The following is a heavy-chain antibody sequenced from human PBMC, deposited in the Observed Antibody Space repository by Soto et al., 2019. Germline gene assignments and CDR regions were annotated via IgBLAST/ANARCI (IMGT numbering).Heavy chain of an antibody. CDR1: GYTFTSYG. V-gene: IGHV1-18*01. D-gene: IGHD2-15*01. Sequence: ASVKVSCKASGYTFTSYGISWVRQAPGQGLEWMGWISAYNGNTNYAQKLQGRVTMTTDTSTSTAYMELRSLRSDDTAVYYCARARYCSGGSCYYDYYYGMDVWGQGTKVTVSS. J-gene: IGHJ6*02. CDR2: ISAYNGNT. CDR3: ARARYCSGGSCYYDYYYGMDV.